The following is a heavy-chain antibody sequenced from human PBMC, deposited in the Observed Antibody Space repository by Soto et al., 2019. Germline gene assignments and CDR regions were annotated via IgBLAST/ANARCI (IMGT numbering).Heavy chain of an antibody. Sequence: QVQLVQSGAEVKKPGSSVKVSCKASGDTFSTYTITWMRQAPGQGLEWMGGIIPRSATSNYAQKFQGRVTNAADEPTNTADMELSSLRSEDTAVYYCAREGLVLVPATVNSDYYYYAMDVWGQGTTVTVSS. D-gene: IGHD2-2*01. V-gene: IGHV1-69*12. J-gene: IGHJ6*02. CDR2: IIPRSATS. CDR3: AREGLVLVPATVNSDYYYYAMDV. CDR1: GDTFSTYT.